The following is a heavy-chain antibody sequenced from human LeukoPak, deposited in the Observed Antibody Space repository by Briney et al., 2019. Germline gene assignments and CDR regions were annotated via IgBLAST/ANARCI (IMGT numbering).Heavy chain of an antibody. V-gene: IGHV4-59*11. J-gene: IGHJ4*02. CDR3: ARVDLGGSGYFFDL. D-gene: IGHD3-22*01. CDR1: GGYINSHY. Sequence: SETLSLTCTVSGGYINSHYWGWIRQPPGKVLEYIGYISYTGSAIYSPSLESRVTISIDTSKKQFSLNLRSVNTADAAVYYCARVDLGGSGYFFDLWGQGALVTVSS. CDR2: ISYTGSA.